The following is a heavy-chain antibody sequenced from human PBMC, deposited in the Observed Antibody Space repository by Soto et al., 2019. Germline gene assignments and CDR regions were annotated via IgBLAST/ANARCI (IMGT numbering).Heavy chain of an antibody. CDR3: ARDPYGSGSALHYFDY. V-gene: IGHV3-33*01. CDR1: GFTFSSYG. J-gene: IGHJ4*02. CDR2: IWYDGSNK. D-gene: IGHD3-10*01. Sequence: GGSLRLSCAASGFTFSSYGMHWVRQAPGKGLEWVAVIWYDGSNKYYADSVKGRFTISRDNSKNTLYLQMNSLRAEDTAVYYCARDPYGSGSALHYFDYWGQGTLVTVSS.